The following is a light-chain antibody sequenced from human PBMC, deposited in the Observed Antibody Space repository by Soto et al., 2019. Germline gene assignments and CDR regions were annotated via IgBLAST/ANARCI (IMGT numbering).Light chain of an antibody. CDR2: AAS. CDR1: LGIGSA. J-gene: IGKJ4*01. CDR3: LQHNSYPPT. Sequence: DIQMTQSPSSLSASVGDRVTITCRASLGIGSALGWYQQKPRKAPKRLIYAASSLQSGVPSRFSGSGSGTEFTLTISSLQPEDFATYYRLQHNSYPPTFGGGTKVEIK. V-gene: IGKV1-17*01.